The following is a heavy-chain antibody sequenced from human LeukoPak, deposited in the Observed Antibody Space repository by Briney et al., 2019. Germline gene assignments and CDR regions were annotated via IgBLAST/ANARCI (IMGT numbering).Heavy chain of an antibody. D-gene: IGHD2-21*02. CDR3: ARGWGKYCGGDCYYAFDI. Sequence: PGGSRRLSCAASGFTFDDYGMSWVRQAPGKGLEWVSGINWNGGSTGYADSVKGRFTISRDNAKNSLYLQMNSLRAEDTALYYCARGWGKYCGGDCYYAFDIWGQGTMVTVSS. CDR1: GFTFDDYG. CDR2: INWNGGST. V-gene: IGHV3-20*04. J-gene: IGHJ3*02.